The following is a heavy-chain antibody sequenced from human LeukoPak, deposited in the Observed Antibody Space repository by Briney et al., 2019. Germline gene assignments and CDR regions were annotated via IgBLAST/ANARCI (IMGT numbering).Heavy chain of an antibody. CDR1: GYSFTNYW. CDR3: ATRRTPSFFGMDV. J-gene: IGHJ6*02. D-gene: IGHD3-3*01. Sequence: GESLKISCAGSGYSFTNYWIAWVRQMPGKGLEWVGIIYPGDSDTRYSPPFQGQVTISADKSISTAYLRWSSLKASDTAIYYCATRRTPSFFGMDVWGQGTTVTVSS. CDR2: IYPGDSDT. V-gene: IGHV5-51*01.